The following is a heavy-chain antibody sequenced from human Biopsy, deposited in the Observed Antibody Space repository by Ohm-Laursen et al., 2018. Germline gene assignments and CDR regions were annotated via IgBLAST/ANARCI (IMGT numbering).Heavy chain of an antibody. CDR1: GFSVSSYD. CDR3: ARGSSRRAREGGMDV. V-gene: IGHV3-21*01. J-gene: IGHJ6*02. Sequence: SLRLSCSASGFSVSSYDMNWARQAPGKGLEWISYISETSSHIYDADSVRGRFTVARDIAKNSLYLQLNSLRVEDTAVYYCARGSSRRAREGGMDVWGQGTTVTVSS. CDR2: ISETSSHI. D-gene: IGHD6-6*01.